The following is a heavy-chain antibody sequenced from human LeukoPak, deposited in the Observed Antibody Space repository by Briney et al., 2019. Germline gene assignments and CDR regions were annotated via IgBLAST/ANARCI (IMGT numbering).Heavy chain of an antibody. CDR1: GGSISSGDYY. D-gene: IGHD4-17*01. Sequence: ASETLSLTCTVSGGSISSGDYYWTWIRQPPGKGLEWMGYIFYSGSMYYNPSLKSRLTISVDTSKNQFSLKLRSVTPADTAVYYCARQTTVISFDYWGQGALVAVSS. J-gene: IGHJ4*02. CDR3: ARQTTVISFDY. V-gene: IGHV4-30-4*01. CDR2: IFYSGSM.